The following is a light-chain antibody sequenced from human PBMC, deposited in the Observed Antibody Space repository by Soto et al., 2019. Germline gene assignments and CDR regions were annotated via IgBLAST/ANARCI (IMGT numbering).Light chain of an antibody. V-gene: IGLV2-8*01. J-gene: IGLJ2*01. CDR1: SSDVGGYNY. CDR2: EVS. CDR3: SSYAGSNNPVV. Sequence: QSALTQPPSASGSPGQSVTISCTGTSSDVGGYNYVSWYQQLPGKAPKLMIYEVSKRPSGVPDRFSGSKSGNTASLTVSGLQAEDEADYYCSSYAGSNNPVVFGGGTKLTVL.